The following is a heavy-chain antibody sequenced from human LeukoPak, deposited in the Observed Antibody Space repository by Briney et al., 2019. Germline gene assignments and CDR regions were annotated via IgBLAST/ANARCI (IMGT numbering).Heavy chain of an antibody. CDR2: ISGYDGNT. D-gene: IGHD2-8*01. CDR1: GYTFSRFG. V-gene: IGHV1-18*01. J-gene: IGHJ5*02. CDR3: ARESSNGWFDP. Sequence: GASVKVSCKASGYTFSRFGISWVRQAPGQGLEWMGWISGYDGNTNYPQRLQGRVTMTTDTSTSTAYMELRNLRSDDTAVYYCARESSNGWFDPWGQGTLVIVSS.